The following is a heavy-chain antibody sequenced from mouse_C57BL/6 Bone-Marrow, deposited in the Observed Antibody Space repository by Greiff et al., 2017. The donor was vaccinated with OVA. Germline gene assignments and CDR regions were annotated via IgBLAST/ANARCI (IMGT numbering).Heavy chain of an antibody. CDR1: GYTFTDYY. CDR2: IFPGSGST. D-gene: IGHD1-1*01. CDR3: AFYYYGSSEDWYFDV. J-gene: IGHJ1*03. Sequence: LMEPGASVKISCKASGYTFTDYYINWVKQRPGQGLEWIGWIFPGSGSTYYNEKFKGKATLTVDKSSSTAYMLLSSLTSEDSAVYFCAFYYYGSSEDWYFDVWGTGTTVTVSS. V-gene: IGHV1-75*01.